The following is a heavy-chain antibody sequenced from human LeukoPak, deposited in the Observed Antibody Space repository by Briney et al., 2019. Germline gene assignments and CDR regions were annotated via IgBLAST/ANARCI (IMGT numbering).Heavy chain of an antibody. V-gene: IGHV4-59*01. CDR2: IYNSGST. Sequence: SETLSLTCSVSGGSISSYYWSWIRQPPGKGLEWIGYIYNSGSTNYNPSLKSRVTILVDTSKNQYSLKLSSVTAADTAVYYCARALRGYSYGPFDYWGQGTLVPVSS. J-gene: IGHJ4*02. D-gene: IGHD5-18*01. CDR3: ARALRGYSYGPFDY. CDR1: GGSISSYY.